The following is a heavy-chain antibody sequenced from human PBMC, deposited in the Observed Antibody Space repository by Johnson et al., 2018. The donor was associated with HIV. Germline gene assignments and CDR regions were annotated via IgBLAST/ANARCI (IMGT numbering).Heavy chain of an antibody. CDR1: GFAFSSYA. D-gene: IGHD3-3*01. V-gene: IGHV3-30-3*01. CDR2: ISYDGSNK. Sequence: QVQLVESGGGVVQPGRSLRLSCATSGFAFSSYAVHWVRQAPGKGLEWVAVISYDGSNKYFEDSVKGRFTISRDNLNNTLYPQMNSLRTEDTAVYYCARGRTQFLEGGAFDIWGQGTMVIVSS. J-gene: IGHJ3*02. CDR3: ARGRTQFLEGGAFDI.